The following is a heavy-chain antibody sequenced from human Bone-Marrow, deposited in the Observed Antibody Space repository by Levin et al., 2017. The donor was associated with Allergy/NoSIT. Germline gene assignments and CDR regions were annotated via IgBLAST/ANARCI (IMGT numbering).Heavy chain of an antibody. CDR1: GYTFTSYG. CDR2: ISAYNGNT. D-gene: IGHD2-2*01. CDR3: ASSLISTSCYGTVYYYYYGMDV. Sequence: GESLKISCKASGYTFTSYGISWVRQAPGQGLEWMGWISAYNGNTNYAQKLQGRVTMTTDTSTSTAYMELRSLRSDDTAVYYCASSLISTSCYGTVYYYYYGMDVWGQGTTVTVSS. J-gene: IGHJ6*02. V-gene: IGHV1-18*01.